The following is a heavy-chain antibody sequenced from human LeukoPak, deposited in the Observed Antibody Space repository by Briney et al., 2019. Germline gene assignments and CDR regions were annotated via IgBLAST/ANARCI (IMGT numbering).Heavy chain of an antibody. V-gene: IGHV3-23*01. D-gene: IGHD3-10*01. J-gene: IGHJ5*02. CDR1: GFTFSSYA. CDR2: ISGSGGST. CDR3: AKETYYYGSGSYYPGGFDP. Sequence: SGGSLRLSCAASGFTFSSYAMSWVRQAQGKGLEWVSAISGSGGSTSYADSVKGRFTISRDNSKNTLYLQMNSLRAEDTAVYYCAKETYYYGSGSYYPGGFDPWGQGTLVTVSS.